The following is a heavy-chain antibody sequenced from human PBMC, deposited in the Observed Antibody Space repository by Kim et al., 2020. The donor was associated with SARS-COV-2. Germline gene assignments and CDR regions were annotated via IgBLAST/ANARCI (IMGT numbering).Heavy chain of an antibody. J-gene: IGHJ5*02. Sequence: SETLSLTCTVSGGSISSSSYYWGWIRQPPGKGLEWIGSIYYSGSTYYNPSLKSRVTISVDTSKNQFSLKLSSGTAADTAVYYCAREVVGAINNWFDPWGQGTLVTVSS. CDR1: GGSISSSSYY. D-gene: IGHD1-26*01. CDR2: IYYSGST. V-gene: IGHV4-39*07. CDR3: AREVVGAINNWFDP.